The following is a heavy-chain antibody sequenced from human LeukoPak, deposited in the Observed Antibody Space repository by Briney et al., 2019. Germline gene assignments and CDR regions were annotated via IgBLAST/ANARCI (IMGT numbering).Heavy chain of an antibody. V-gene: IGHV3-30*18. CDR3: AKDGVRVVGATPYYYYYMDV. D-gene: IGHD1-26*01. CDR2: ISYDGSNK. Sequence: TGGSLRLSCAASGFTFSSYGMHWVRQAPGKGLEWVAVISYDGSNKYYADSVKGRFTISRDNSKNTLYLQMNSLRAEDTAVYYCAKDGVRVVGATPYYYYYMDVWGKGTTVTVSS. CDR1: GFTFSSYG. J-gene: IGHJ6*03.